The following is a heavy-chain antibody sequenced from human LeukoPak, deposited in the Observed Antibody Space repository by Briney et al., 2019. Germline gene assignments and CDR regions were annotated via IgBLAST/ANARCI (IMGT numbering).Heavy chain of an antibody. CDR1: GGSIFMYY. CDR3: ARRAYYDTSGYSPASGSFDL. V-gene: IGHV4-4*08. CDR2: IYTNGIT. Sequence: PSETLSLTCTVSGGSIFMYYFNWISQPPGKGLECIGYIYTNGITNYSPSLRSRGTISIATSKNQVSLRLRSVTAADTAIYYCARRAYYDTSGYSPASGSFDLWGRGTLVTVSS. J-gene: IGHJ2*01. D-gene: IGHD3-22*01.